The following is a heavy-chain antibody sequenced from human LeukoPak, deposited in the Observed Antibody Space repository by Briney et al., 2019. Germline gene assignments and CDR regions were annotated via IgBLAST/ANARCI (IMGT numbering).Heavy chain of an antibody. D-gene: IGHD1-26*01. Sequence: SETLSLTCAVYGGSFSGYFWCWIRLPPRTGLEWIGEINHSVSTNYNPTLKRRVTISVNTSKNQFSLKLSSVTAADTAVYYCARGRGGTYSHGYYYYYMDVWGKGTTVTVSS. CDR3: ARGRGGTYSHGYYYYYMDV. J-gene: IGHJ6*03. V-gene: IGHV4-34*01. CDR1: GGSFSGYF. CDR2: INHSVST.